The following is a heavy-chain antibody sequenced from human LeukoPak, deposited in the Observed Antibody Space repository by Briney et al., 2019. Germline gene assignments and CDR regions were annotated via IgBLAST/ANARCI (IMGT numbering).Heavy chain of an antibody. CDR1: GGSISSYY. CDR3: ARMGCGSYPNYFDY. J-gene: IGHJ4*02. Sequence: TLTLTCTVSGGSISSYYWSWIRQPPGKALEWLARIDWDDDKYYSTSLKTRLTISKDTSKNQVVLTMTNMDPVDTATYYCARMGCGSYPNYFDYWGQGTLVTVSS. CDR2: IDWDDDK. V-gene: IGHV2-70*11. D-gene: IGHD1-26*01.